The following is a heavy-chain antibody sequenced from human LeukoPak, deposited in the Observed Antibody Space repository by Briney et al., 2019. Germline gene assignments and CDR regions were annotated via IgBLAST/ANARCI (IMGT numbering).Heavy chain of an antibody. D-gene: IGHD6-19*01. J-gene: IGHJ6*03. V-gene: IGHV4-39*07. CDR3: ARQRGSGWYGGYYYYMDV. Sequence: SETLSLTCTVSGGSISSSSYYWGWIRQPPGKGLEWIGSIYYSGSTYYNPSLKSRVTISVDTSKNQFSLKLSSVTAADTAVYYCARQRGSGWYGGYYYYMDVWGKGTTVTVSS. CDR1: GGSISSSSYY. CDR2: IYYSGST.